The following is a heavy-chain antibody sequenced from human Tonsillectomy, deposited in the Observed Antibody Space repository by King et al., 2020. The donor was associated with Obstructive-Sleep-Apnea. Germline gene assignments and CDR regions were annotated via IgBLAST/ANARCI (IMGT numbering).Heavy chain of an antibody. CDR2: IDPSDSFT. CDR3: ARLGCTNGVCYISDY. V-gene: IGHV5-10-1*03. CDR1: GYSFPTYW. Sequence: VQLVESGAEVKKPGESLRISCKGSGYSFPTYWISWLRQMPGKGLEWMGRIDPSDSFTNYSPSFQGHFTISADKSISTAYLQWSSLKASDTAMYYCARLGCTNGVCYISDYWGQGTLVTVSS. J-gene: IGHJ4*02. D-gene: IGHD2-8*01.